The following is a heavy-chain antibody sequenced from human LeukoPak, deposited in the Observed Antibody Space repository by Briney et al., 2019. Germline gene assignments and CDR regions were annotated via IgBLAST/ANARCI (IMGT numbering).Heavy chain of an antibody. CDR1: GFTFSSYA. CDR3: AKEVPGQDAFDI. Sequence: PGGSLRLSCAASGFTFSSYAMTWVRQAPGKGLEWVSHISGSTRSTYYADSVKGRFTISRDNSKNTLFLQMNSLRAEDTAVYYCAKEVPGQDAFDIWGQGTMVTVSS. V-gene: IGHV3-23*01. J-gene: IGHJ3*02. CDR2: ISGSTRST.